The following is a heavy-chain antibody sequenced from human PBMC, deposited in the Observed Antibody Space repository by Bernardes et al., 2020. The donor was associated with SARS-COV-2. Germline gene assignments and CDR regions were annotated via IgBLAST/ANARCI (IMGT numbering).Heavy chain of an antibody. J-gene: IGHJ3*02. D-gene: IGHD3-10*01. V-gene: IGHV3-7*01. CDR2: MKQDGSEK. Sequence: GGSLRLSCAASGFTFSTHWMSWVRQAPGKGLEWVANMKQDGSEKYYVDSVKGRFTISRDNAKNSLYLQMNSLRAEDTAVYYCARNLMAAFDIWGQGTMVTVSS. CDR3: ARNLMAAFDI. CDR1: GFTFSTHW.